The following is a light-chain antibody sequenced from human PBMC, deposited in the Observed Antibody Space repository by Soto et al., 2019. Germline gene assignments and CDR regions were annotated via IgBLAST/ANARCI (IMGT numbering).Light chain of an antibody. CDR1: SSDVGGYNY. J-gene: IGLJ2*01. Sequence: QSVLTQPPSASGSPGQSVTISCTGTSSDVGGYNYVSWYQQHPGKAPKLMIYEVSKRPSGVPDRFSGSKSGNTASLTVSGIQAEDEADYYCSSYAGSNSVVFGGWTKLTVL. CDR3: SSYAGSNSVV. V-gene: IGLV2-8*01. CDR2: EVS.